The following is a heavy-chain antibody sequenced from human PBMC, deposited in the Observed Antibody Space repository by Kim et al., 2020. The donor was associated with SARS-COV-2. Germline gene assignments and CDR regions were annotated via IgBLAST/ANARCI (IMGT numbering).Heavy chain of an antibody. Sequence: SETLSLTCAVSGGSISSSNWWSWVRQPPGKGLEWIGEIYHSGSTNYNPSLKSRVTISVDKSKNQFSLKLSSVTAADTAVYYCARTKYSSSWYVGGWFDPWGQGTLVTVSS. CDR1: GGSISSSNW. CDR3: ARTKYSSSWYVGGWFDP. CDR2: IYHSGST. D-gene: IGHD6-13*01. J-gene: IGHJ5*02. V-gene: IGHV4-4*02.